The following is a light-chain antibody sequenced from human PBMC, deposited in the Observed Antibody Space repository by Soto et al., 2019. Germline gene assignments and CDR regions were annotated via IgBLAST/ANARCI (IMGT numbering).Light chain of an antibody. CDR3: KKYNSYIA. CDR2: KAS. V-gene: IGKV1-5*03. Sequence: DIQMTQSPSTLSASVGDRVTITCRASQSISSWLAWYQQKPGKAPKLLIYKASSLESGVPSRFSGSGSGTAFTLTISNLHRDDFPTYYRKKYNSYIALGPGTKVD. J-gene: IGKJ3*01. CDR1: QSISSW.